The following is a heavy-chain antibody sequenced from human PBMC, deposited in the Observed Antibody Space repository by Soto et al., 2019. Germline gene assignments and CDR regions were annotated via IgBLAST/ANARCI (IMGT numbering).Heavy chain of an antibody. CDR1: GFPFSNYW. V-gene: IGHV3-7*03. J-gene: IGHJ4*02. CDR2: VRGDGRDE. Sequence: ESGGGLVQPGGSLRLSCAASGFPFSNYWISWVRQAPGKGLEWVANVRGDGRDEYYGDSVRGRFTISRDNAKNSLYLQMNSLRADDTAIYYCASLDSMAAARGYWGQGTQVTVSS. D-gene: IGHD6-6*01. CDR3: ASLDSMAAARGY.